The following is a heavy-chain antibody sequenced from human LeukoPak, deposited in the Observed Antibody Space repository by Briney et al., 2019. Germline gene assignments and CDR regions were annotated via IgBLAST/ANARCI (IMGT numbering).Heavy chain of an antibody. CDR2: INHSGST. J-gene: IGHJ4*02. CDR3: ARGEFWVRPFDY. V-gene: IGHV4-34*01. Sequence: SETLSLTCAVYGGSFSGYYWSWIRQPPGKGLEWIGEINHSGSTNYNPSLKSRVTISVDTSKNQFSLKLSSVTAADTAVYYCARGEFWVRPFDYWGQGTPVTVSS. CDR1: GGSFSGYY. D-gene: IGHD3-3*01.